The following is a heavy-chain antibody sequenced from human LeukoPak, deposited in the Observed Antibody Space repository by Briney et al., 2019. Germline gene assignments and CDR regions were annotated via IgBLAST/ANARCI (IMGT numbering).Heavy chain of an antibody. D-gene: IGHD6-13*01. CDR1: GDTFTSYD. J-gene: IGHJ4*02. V-gene: IGHV1-18*01. CDR3: ARSIAAAGLIDY. Sequence: ASVRVSCKASGDTFTSYDINWVRQAPGQGLEWMGWISAYDGNTNYAQKLQGRVTMTTDTSTSTAYMELRSPRSDDTAVYYCARSIAAAGLIDYWGQGTLVTVSS. CDR2: ISAYDGNT.